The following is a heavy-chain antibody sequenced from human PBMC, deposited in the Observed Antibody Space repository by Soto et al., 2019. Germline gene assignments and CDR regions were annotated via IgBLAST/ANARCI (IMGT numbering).Heavy chain of an antibody. J-gene: IGHJ4*02. CDR3: ASVPGIPSQRYFDY. Sequence: PGGSLRLSCAASGFTFSSYDMHWVRQATGKGLEWVSAIGTAGDTYYPGSVKGRFTISRENAKNSLYLQMKSLRAGDTAVYYCASVPGIPSQRYFDYWGQGTLVTVSS. CDR2: IGTAGDT. V-gene: IGHV3-13*01. CDR1: GFTFSSYD.